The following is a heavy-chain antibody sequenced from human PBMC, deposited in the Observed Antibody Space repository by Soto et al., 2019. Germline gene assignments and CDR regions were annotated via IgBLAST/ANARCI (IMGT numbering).Heavy chain of an antibody. Sequence: GGSLRLSCAASGFTFSSYSMNWVRQAPGKGLEWVSSISSSSSYIYYADSVKGRFTISRDNAKNSLYLQMNSLRAEDTAVYYCARNKYYYGSGSYFYYYGMDNWGQGTTLNVYS. D-gene: IGHD3-10*01. V-gene: IGHV3-21*01. CDR2: ISSSSSYI. CDR3: ARNKYYYGSGSYFYYYGMDN. CDR1: GFTFSSYS. J-gene: IGHJ6*01.